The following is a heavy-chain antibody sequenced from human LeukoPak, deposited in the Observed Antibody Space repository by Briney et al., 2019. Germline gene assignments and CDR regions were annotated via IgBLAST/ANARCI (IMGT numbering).Heavy chain of an antibody. CDR3: AKDISSGYRKDAFDI. D-gene: IGHD3-22*01. CDR2: ISSSGSTI. CDR1: GFTFSDYY. V-gene: IGHV3-11*01. J-gene: IGHJ3*02. Sequence: GGSLRLSCAASGFTFSDYYMSWIRQAPGKGLEWVSYISSSGSTIYYADSVKGRFTISRDNAKNSLYLQMNSLRAEDTALYYCAKDISSGYRKDAFDIWGQGTMVTVSS.